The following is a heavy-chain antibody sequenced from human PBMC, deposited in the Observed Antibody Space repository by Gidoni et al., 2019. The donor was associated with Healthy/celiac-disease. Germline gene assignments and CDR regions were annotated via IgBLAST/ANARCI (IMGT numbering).Heavy chain of an antibody. Sequence: AGFTFSSYSMNWVRQAPGKGLEWVSSISSSSSYIYYADSVKGRFTISRDNAKNSLYLQMNSLRAEDTAVYYYASEYSSSVDYWGQGTLVTVSS. D-gene: IGHD6-6*01. J-gene: IGHJ4*02. CDR1: GFTFSSYS. CDR3: ASEYSSSVDY. V-gene: IGHV3-21*01. CDR2: ISSSSSYI.